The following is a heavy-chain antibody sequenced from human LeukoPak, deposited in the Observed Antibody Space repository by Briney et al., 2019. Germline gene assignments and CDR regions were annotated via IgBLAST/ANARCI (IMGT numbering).Heavy chain of an antibody. V-gene: IGHV3-11*01. J-gene: IGHJ4*02. D-gene: IGHD3-22*01. CDR1: GFTLSDYY. CDR2: ISSSGSTI. CDR3: ARDGIWYYDSSGDFDY. Sequence: GGSLRLSCAASGFTLSDYYMSWIRQAPGKGLERVSYISSSGSTIYYADSVKGRFTISRDNAKNSLYLQMNSLRAEDTAVYYCARDGIWYYDSSGDFDYWGQGTLVTVSS.